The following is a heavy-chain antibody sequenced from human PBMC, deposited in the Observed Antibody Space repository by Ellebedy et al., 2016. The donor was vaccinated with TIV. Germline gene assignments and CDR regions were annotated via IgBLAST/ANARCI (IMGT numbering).Heavy chain of an antibody. V-gene: IGHV4-39*01. CDR1: GVSISSNNYF. CDR3: ARKTRGATGRGALDI. Sequence: MPSETLSLTCTVSGVSISSNNYFWGWIRQPPGKGLEWIGAMHSGGSSYYNPSLKSRVTISVDTSKNQLSLKLSSVAAADTAVYYCARKTRGATGRGALDIWGQGTMVTVSS. CDR2: MHSGGSS. J-gene: IGHJ3*02. D-gene: IGHD1-26*01.